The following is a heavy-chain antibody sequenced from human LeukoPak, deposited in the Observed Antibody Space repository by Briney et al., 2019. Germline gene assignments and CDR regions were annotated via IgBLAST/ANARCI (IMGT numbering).Heavy chain of an antibody. CDR2: IYYTGST. V-gene: IGHV4-59*01. Sequence: SETLSLTCTVSGGSISTYYWSWIRQPPGKGLEWIGYIYYTGSTNYNPSLKSRVTLSVDTSKNQFSLKLRSVTAADTAVYYCARVLVVTGHDAFDIWGQGTTVTVSS. CDR3: ARVLVVTGHDAFDI. CDR1: GGSISTYY. D-gene: IGHD4-23*01. J-gene: IGHJ3*02.